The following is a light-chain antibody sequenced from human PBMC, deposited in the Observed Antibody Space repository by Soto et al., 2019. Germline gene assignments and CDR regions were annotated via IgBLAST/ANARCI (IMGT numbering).Light chain of an antibody. CDR1: GSDVGGYNY. J-gene: IGLJ1*01. Sequence: QSALTQPASVSGSPGQSIAISCTGSGSDVGGYNYVSWYQQHPGKAPKLIIYGVSHRPSGVSTRFSASRSAYTASLTISGLHAEDEADYYCSSFTSNYVDVFGPGTKVTVL. CDR2: GVS. CDR3: SSFTSNYVDV. V-gene: IGLV2-14*01.